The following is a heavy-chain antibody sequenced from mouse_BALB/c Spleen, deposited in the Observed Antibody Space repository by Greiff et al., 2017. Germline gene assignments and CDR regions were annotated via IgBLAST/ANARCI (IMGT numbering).Heavy chain of an antibody. D-gene: IGHD1-2*01. CDR1: GYSFTGYT. V-gene: IGHV1-18*01. CDR2: INPYNGGT. Sequence: EVKLMESGPELVKPGASMKISCKASGYSFTGYTMNWVKQSHGKDLEWIGLINPYNGGTSYNQKFKGKATLTVDKSSSTAYMELLSLTSEDSAVYYCARGTATSCFDYWGQGTTLTVSS. J-gene: IGHJ2*01. CDR3: ARGTATSCFDY.